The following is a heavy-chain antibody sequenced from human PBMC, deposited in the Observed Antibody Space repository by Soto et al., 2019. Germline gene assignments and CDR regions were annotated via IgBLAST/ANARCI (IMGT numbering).Heavy chain of an antibody. V-gene: IGHV4-34*01. CDR3: ARDSYDFWSGYSDY. CDR1: GGSFSGYY. Sequence: SETLSLTCAVYGGSFSGYYWSWIRQPPGKGLEWIGEINHSGSTNYNPFLKSRVTISVDTSKNQFSLKLSSVTAADTAVYYCARDSYDFWSGYSDYWGQGTLVTVSS. J-gene: IGHJ4*02. D-gene: IGHD3-3*01. CDR2: INHSGST.